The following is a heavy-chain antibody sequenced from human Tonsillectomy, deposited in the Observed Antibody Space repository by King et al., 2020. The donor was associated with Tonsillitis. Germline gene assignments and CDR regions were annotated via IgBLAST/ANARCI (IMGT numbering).Heavy chain of an antibody. Sequence: VQLQESGPGLVKPSQTLSLTCTVSGGSISSGGYYWSWIRQHPGKGLEWIGYIYYSGSTYYNPSLKSRVTISVDTSKKQFSLKLSSMTAADTAVYYCARDENDYGGNSMTDAFDIWGQGTMVTVSS. CDR1: GGSISSGGYY. D-gene: IGHD4-23*01. CDR2: IYYSGST. CDR3: ARDENDYGGNSMTDAFDI. J-gene: IGHJ3*02. V-gene: IGHV4-31*03.